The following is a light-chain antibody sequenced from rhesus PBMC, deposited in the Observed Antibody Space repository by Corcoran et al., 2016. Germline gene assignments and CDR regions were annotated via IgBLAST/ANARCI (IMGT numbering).Light chain of an antibody. J-gene: IGKJ1*01. CDR2: HTA. CDR1: ESVSVFGINL. V-gene: IGKV7-13*01. CDR3: LQSKNSPPWT. Sequence: DIVLTQSPASLAVSPGQRATITCRASESVSVFGINLIQWYQQNPEQPPKLRIYHTANKDTGGPARFSGSGAWTDFNLTINPWEADDAADYYWLQSKNSPPWTFGQGTKVEIK.